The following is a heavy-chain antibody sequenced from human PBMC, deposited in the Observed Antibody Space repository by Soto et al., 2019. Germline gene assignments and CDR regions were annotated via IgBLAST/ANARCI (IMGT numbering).Heavy chain of an antibody. J-gene: IGHJ5*02. V-gene: IGHV3-30-3*01. D-gene: IGHD4-17*01. CDR2: ISYDGSNK. CDR1: GFTVSSYA. CDR3: ARSHGDIWFDP. Sequence: GGXLRLCCAASGFTVSSYAMHWVRQAPGKGLEWVAVISYDGSNKYYADSVKGRFTISRDNSKNTLYLQMNSLRAEDTAVYYCARSHGDIWFDPWGQGTLVTVSS.